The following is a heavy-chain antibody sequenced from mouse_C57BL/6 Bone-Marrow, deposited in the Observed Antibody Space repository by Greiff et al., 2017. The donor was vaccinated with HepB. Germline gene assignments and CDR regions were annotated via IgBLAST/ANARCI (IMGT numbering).Heavy chain of an antibody. V-gene: IGHV1-42*01. D-gene: IGHD1-1*01. CDR2: IDPSTGGT. CDR3: ARYYYGSSPAWFAY. Sequence: VQLQQSGPELVKPGASVKISCKASGYSFTGYYMNWVKQSPEKSLEWIGEIDPSTGGTTYNQKFKAKDTLTVDKSSSTAYMQLKSLTSEDSAVYYCARYYYGSSPAWFAYWGQGTLVTVSA. CDR1: GYSFTGYY. J-gene: IGHJ3*01.